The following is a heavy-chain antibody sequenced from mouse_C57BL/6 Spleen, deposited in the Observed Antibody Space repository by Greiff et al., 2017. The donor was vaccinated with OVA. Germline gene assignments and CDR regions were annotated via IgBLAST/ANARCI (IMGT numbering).Heavy chain of an antibody. Sequence: EVKLVESGGDLVKPGGSLKLSCAASGFTFSSYGMSWVRQTPDKRLEWVATISSGGSYTYYPDSVKGRFTISRDNAKNTLYLQMSSLKSEDTAMYYCARDSNGDFDYWGQGTTLTVSS. V-gene: IGHV5-6*01. CDR2: ISSGGSYT. CDR3: ARDSNGDFDY. J-gene: IGHJ2*01. CDR1: GFTFSSYG. D-gene: IGHD2-5*01.